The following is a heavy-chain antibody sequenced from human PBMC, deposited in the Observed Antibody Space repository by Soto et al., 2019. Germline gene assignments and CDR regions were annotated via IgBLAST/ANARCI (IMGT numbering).Heavy chain of an antibody. D-gene: IGHD5-18*01. Sequence: QAQLVQSGAEVKKPGASVNVSCKASGYDYVTYAITWVRQRPGLGLEWMGWISTLNGNTNYAQNFQGRVTMTTDTSTRIVHLELRSLRSDDTAVYYCARRVQVWLPDYYGMDVWGQGTTVTVSS. CDR2: ISTLNGNT. J-gene: IGHJ6*02. CDR3: ARRVQVWLPDYYGMDV. CDR1: GYDYVTYA. V-gene: IGHV1-18*01.